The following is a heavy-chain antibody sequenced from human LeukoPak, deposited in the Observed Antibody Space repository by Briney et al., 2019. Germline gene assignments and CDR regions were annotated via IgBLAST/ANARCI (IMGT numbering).Heavy chain of an antibody. D-gene: IGHD3-3*01. CDR1: GFTFSSYA. J-gene: IGHJ4*02. Sequence: AGSLRLYCAASGFTFSSYAMSWVRQAPGKGLEWVSAISGSGVRTSYAASVKGRFTTSRDNSKNTLYLKMNSLRAEDTAVYYWAKFGYYDFWSGHTPFDYWGQGTLVTVSS. V-gene: IGHV3-23*01. CDR3: AKFGYYDFWSGHTPFDY. CDR2: ISGSGVRT.